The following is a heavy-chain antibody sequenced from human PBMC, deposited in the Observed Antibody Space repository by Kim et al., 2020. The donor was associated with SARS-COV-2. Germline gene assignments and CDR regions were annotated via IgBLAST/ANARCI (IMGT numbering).Heavy chain of an antibody. Sequence: ASVKVSCKASGYTFTSYAMHWVRQAPGQRLEWMGWINAGNGNTKYSQKFQGRVTITRDTSASTAYMELSSLRSEDTAVYYCARDASGWASYSHFDYWGQGTLVTVSS. CDR1: GYTFTSYA. CDR2: INAGNGNT. V-gene: IGHV1-3*01. J-gene: IGHJ4*02. CDR3: ARDASGWASYSHFDY. D-gene: IGHD2-21*01.